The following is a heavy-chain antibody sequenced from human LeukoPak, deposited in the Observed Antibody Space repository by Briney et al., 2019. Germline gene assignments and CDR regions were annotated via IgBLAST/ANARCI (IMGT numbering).Heavy chain of an antibody. D-gene: IGHD2-2*03. CDR1: GGSISSGGYS. J-gene: IGHJ3*02. Sequence: PSQTLSLTCAVSGGSISSGGYSWSWIRQPPGKGLEWIGYIYHSGSTYYSPSLKSRVTISVDRSKNQFSLNLSSVTAADTDVYYCARDADGFSDAFDIWGQGTMVTVSS. CDR2: IYHSGST. V-gene: IGHV4-30-2*01. CDR3: ARDADGFSDAFDI.